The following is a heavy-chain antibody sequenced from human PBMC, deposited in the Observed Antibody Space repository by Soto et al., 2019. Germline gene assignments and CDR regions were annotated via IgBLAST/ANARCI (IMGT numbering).Heavy chain of an antibody. V-gene: IGHV3-53*01. D-gene: IGHD5-18*01. Sequence: GGSLRLSCTVSGFSVTNSYINWVRQAPGKGLEWVSILYSSGTTYYADSVRGRFTVSRDDSKNALFLHMNSLRADDTAVYYCARDWSKFSYNYPYYYAMDAWGQGTTVTVSS. CDR1: GFSVTNSY. CDR3: ARDWSKFSYNYPYYYAMDA. J-gene: IGHJ6*02. CDR2: LYSSGTT.